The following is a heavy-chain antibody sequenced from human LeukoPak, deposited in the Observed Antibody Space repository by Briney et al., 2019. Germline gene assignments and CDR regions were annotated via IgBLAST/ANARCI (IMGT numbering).Heavy chain of an antibody. CDR2: ISAGGGGS. CDR1: RFTFSSYA. D-gene: IGHD6-13*01. V-gene: IGHV3-23*01. CDR3: AKEDYSSSWYALDY. Sequence: GGSLRLSCAASRFTFSSYAMSWVRQAPGKGLEWVSSISAGGGGSYYADSVQGRFTISRDTSKNTLYLQMNSLRTEDTALYYCAKEDYSSSWYALDYWGQGILVAASS. J-gene: IGHJ4*02.